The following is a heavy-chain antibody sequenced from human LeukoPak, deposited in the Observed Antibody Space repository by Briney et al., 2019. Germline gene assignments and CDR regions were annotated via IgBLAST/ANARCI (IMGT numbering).Heavy chain of an antibody. CDR3: ATDKAFSAFDI. V-gene: IGHV3-7*03. Sequence: PGGSLRLSCVASGFTFINYWMAWVRQAPGKGLEWVANIDGDGSQKYYVDSVKGRFTISRDNARNSLFLLMNSLRAEDTALYYCATDKAFSAFDIWGHGTLVIVSS. CDR2: IDGDGSQK. D-gene: IGHD3-3*02. J-gene: IGHJ3*02. CDR1: GFTFINYW.